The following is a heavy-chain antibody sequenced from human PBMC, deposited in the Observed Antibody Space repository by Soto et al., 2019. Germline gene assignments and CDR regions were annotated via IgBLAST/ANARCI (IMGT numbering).Heavy chain of an antibody. J-gene: IGHJ6*03. D-gene: IGHD2-15*01. CDR1: GGSISSSSYY. V-gene: IGHV4-39*01. CDR2: IYYSGST. CDR3: AVGGHNYYYYYMDV. Sequence: SETLSLTCTVSGGSISSSSYYWGWIRQPPGKGLEWIGSIYYSGSTYYNPSLKSRVTISVDTSKNQFSLKLSSVTAADTAVYYCAVGGHNYYYYYMDVWGKGTTVTVSS.